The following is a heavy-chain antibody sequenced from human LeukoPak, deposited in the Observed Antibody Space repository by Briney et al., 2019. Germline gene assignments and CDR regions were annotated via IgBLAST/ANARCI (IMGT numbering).Heavy chain of an antibody. J-gene: IGHJ4*02. CDR3: ARGRFWEWSPPMVADTYFDY. CDR2: INHSGST. D-gene: IGHD3-3*01. Sequence: SETLSLTCAVYGGSFSGYYWSWLRQPPGKGLEWIGEINHSGSTNYNPSLKSRVTISVDTSKNQFSLKLSSVAAADTAVYYGARGRFWEWSPPMVADTYFDYWGQGTLVTVSS. CDR1: GGSFSGYY. V-gene: IGHV4-34*01.